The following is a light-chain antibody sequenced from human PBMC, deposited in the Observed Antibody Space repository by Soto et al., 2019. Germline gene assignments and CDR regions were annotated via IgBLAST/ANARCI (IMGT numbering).Light chain of an antibody. CDR3: QQSYSTPWT. V-gene: IGKV1-39*01. CDR2: AAS. J-gene: IGKJ1*01. CDR1: QSISSY. Sequence: DIQMTQSPSSLSASVGDRVTITCRASQSISSYLNWYQQKPGKAPKLLIYAASSLQSGVPSRFSSSGSGTDFTLTFSSLQPEDFATYYCQQSYSTPWTFGQGTKVDIK.